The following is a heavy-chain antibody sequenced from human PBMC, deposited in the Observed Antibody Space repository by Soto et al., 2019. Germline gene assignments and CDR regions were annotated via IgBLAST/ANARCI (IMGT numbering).Heavy chain of an antibody. Sequence: ETLSLTCAVYGGFLSESYWTWIRQPPGKGLEWIGEINHVGGTNYNPSLKSRVTMSVDTSQNQFSLRLISVTAADTAMYFCVRIRYQLPSSVLWLDPWGQGTQVTVYS. CDR1: GGFLSESY. J-gene: IGHJ5*02. CDR3: VRIRYQLPSSVLWLDP. D-gene: IGHD1-1*01. CDR2: INHVGGT. V-gene: IGHV4-34*01.